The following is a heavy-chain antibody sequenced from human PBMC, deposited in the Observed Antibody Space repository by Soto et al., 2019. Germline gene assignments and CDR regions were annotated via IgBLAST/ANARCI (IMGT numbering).Heavy chain of an antibody. D-gene: IGHD6-6*01. CDR1: GFTLGTYV. J-gene: IGHJ4*02. V-gene: IGHV3-23*01. CDR3: AKGPEQLVHGVFDY. CDR2: IDSGGGGT. Sequence: EVQLLESGGGLVQPGGSLRLSCAASGFTLGTYVMSWVRQAPGKGLGWVSGIDSGGGGTYYADSVKGRFTISRDNSKNTLSLQMNGLRAEDTAVFYCAKGPEQLVHGVFDYWGQGTLVNVSS.